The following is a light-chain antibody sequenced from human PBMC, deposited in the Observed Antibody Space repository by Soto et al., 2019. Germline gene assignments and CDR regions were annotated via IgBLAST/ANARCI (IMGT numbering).Light chain of an antibody. Sequence: EIVMTQSPATLSVSPGERATLSCRASQSVSSNLAWYQQKPGQAPRLLIYGASTRATGIPARFSGSGSGTEFTLTISSLQSEDVAVHYCQQYNNWPITFGQGTRLEIK. CDR2: GAS. J-gene: IGKJ5*01. V-gene: IGKV3-15*01. CDR3: QQYNNWPIT. CDR1: QSVSSN.